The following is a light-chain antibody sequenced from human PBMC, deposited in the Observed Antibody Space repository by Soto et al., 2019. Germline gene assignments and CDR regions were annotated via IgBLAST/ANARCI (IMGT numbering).Light chain of an antibody. CDR1: QSVSSSY. Sequence: EIVLTQSPGTLSLSPGEGATLSCRASQSVSSSYLAWYQQKPGQAPRLLIYGASSRATGIPDRFSGSGSGTEFTLTIYSLQSEDFAVYYCQQFSSYPLTFGGGTKVDIK. J-gene: IGKJ4*01. V-gene: IGKV3-20*01. CDR2: GAS. CDR3: QQFSSYPLT.